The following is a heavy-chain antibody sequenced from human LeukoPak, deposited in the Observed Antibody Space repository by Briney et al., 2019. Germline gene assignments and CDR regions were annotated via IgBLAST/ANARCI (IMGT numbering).Heavy chain of an antibody. V-gene: IGHV1-58*02. CDR2: IVVGSGNI. D-gene: IGHD3-22*01. J-gene: IGHJ5*02. CDR1: GFTFTSSA. Sequence: GTSVKVSCKASGFTFTSSAMQWVRQARGQRLEWIGWIVVGSGNINYAQKFQERVTITRDMSTSTAYMELSSLKSEDTAVYYCAAVSTYYYDSSGYPPWGQGTLVTVSS. CDR3: AAVSTYYYDSSGYPP.